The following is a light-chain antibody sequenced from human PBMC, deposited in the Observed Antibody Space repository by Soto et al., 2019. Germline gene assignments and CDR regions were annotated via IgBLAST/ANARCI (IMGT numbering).Light chain of an antibody. J-gene: IGKJ4*01. CDR3: QQSYSSPPLT. V-gene: IGKV1-39*01. CDR2: AAS. Sequence: DIPLTQSPSSLSASVGDRVTITCRASQNIDKYLNWYQQRPGRAPKLLIYAASFLQDGVPSRFSGSGSGTHFSLAISGLQPEDFATYYCQQSYSSPPLTFGAGTKVEI. CDR1: QNIDKY.